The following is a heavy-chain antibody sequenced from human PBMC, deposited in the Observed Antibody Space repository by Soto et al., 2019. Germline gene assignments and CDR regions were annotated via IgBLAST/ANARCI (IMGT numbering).Heavy chain of an antibody. CDR1: GYTFTNYG. Sequence: QVQLVQSGAEVKKPGASVRLSCKASGYTFTNYGISWVRQAPGQGLEWMAWVGPYNGNTDLAQNFQGRVTMTTDTSTNTASMELGSLRSDDTALYYCARCYCSLGSCYTCWHFDLWGRGTLVTVSS. CDR3: ARCYCSLGSCYTCWHFDL. V-gene: IGHV1-18*04. D-gene: IGHD2-15*01. J-gene: IGHJ2*01. CDR2: VGPYNGNT.